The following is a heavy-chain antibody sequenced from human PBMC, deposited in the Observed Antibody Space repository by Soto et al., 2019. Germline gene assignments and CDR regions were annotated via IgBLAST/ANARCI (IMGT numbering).Heavy chain of an antibody. Sequence: EVQLLESGGDLIQPGESLRLSCAASGFTFSTYALSWVRQAPGKGLEWVSAISSGGTNTYYADSVRGRFTISRDDFKSTLYLQMNSLRADDTAVYFCVTGVYEIGGYYYDFFDYWGQGTLVTVSS. CDR2: ISSGGTNT. CDR1: GFTFSTYA. J-gene: IGHJ4*02. CDR3: VTGVYEIGGYYYDFFDY. D-gene: IGHD3-22*01. V-gene: IGHV3-23*01.